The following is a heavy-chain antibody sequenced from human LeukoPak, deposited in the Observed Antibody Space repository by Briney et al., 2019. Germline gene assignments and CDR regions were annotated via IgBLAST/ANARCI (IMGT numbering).Heavy chain of an antibody. CDR1: GFTFSNYW. Sequence: SGGSLRLSCVASGFTFSNYWMTWVRQAPGKGLEWVANIREDGSEKYYVDSVKGRFTISRDNAKNSLYLQVNSLRAEDTAVYYCARLNYDFWSGVWEGYYMDVWGKGTTVTVSS. CDR2: IREDGSEK. D-gene: IGHD3-3*01. J-gene: IGHJ6*03. CDR3: ARLNYDFWSGVWEGYYMDV. V-gene: IGHV3-7*01.